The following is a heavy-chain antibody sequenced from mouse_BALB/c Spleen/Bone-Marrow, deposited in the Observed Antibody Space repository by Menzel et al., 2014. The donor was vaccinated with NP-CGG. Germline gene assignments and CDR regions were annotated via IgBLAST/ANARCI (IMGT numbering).Heavy chain of an antibody. CDR3: ARWELGRAWFAY. Sequence: VQLKQSGAELVKPGASVKLSCTAFGFNIKDTYMHWVKQRPEQGLEWIGRIDPANGNTKYDPKFQGKATITADTSSNTAYLQLSSLSSEDTAVCYCARWELGRAWFAYWGQRTLVTVSA. CDR1: GFNIKDTY. D-gene: IGHD4-1*01. J-gene: IGHJ3*01. CDR2: IDPANGNT. V-gene: IGHV14-3*02.